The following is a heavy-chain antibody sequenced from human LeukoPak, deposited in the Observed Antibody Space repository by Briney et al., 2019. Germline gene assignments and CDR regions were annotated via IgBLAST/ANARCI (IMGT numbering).Heavy chain of an antibody. CDR2: ISGTGTSI. Sequence: GGSLRLSCVGSGSTFSNFARSWVRQAPGKGLEWVSVISGTGTSIDYADSVKGRFTISRDNPKNTLSLQMNSLRVEDTAMYFCAKDIQLSTWGLGTMVTVSS. CDR1: GSTFSNFA. D-gene: IGHD5-24*01. CDR3: AKDIQLST. J-gene: IGHJ3*01. V-gene: IGHV3-23*01.